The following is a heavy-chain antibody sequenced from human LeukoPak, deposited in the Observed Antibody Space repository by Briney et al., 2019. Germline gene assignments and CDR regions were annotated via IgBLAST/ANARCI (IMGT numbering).Heavy chain of an antibody. CDR2: IDYSGGSS. CDR3: ARDNDSRDPPHFDY. Sequence: GGSLRLPCTVSGFTLSSYEMSWLRQAPGRGLEWVSSIDYSGGSSYYADSVKGRFTISRDDSKNTLYLQLNSLRVEDTAVYYCARDNDSRDPPHFDYWGQGTLVTVSS. D-gene: IGHD3-16*01. CDR1: GFTLSSYE. V-gene: IGHV3-23*01. J-gene: IGHJ4*02.